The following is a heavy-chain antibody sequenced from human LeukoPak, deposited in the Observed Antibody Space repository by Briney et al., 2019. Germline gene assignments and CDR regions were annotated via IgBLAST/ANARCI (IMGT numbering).Heavy chain of an antibody. Sequence: GASVKVSCNPSGYTFTSYSISWVRQAPGQGLEWMGWISTKTGNTKYAQKIQGRVTMTTGTSTSTAYMELRSLRSDDTAVYYCARVSPYCSGGSCYPHHDYWAREPWSPSPQ. D-gene: IGHD2-15*01. CDR3: ARVSPYCSGGSCYPHHDY. J-gene: IGHJ4*02. CDR2: ISTKTGNT. V-gene: IGHV1-18*01. CDR1: GYTFTSYS.